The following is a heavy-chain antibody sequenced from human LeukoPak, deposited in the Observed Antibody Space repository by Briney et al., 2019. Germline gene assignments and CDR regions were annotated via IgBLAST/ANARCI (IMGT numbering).Heavy chain of an antibody. CDR1: GGSISSGFYD. CDR2: IYTSKSM. Sequence: NTSETLSLTCTFSGGSISSGFYDWYWIRQPAGKGLEWIGHIYTSKSMNYNPSLKSRVTISVDTSKNQFSLKLTSVTAADTAVYYCTKGRGIWGQGTLVTVSS. CDR3: TKGRGI. V-gene: IGHV4-61*09. J-gene: IGHJ4*02. D-gene: IGHD3-10*01.